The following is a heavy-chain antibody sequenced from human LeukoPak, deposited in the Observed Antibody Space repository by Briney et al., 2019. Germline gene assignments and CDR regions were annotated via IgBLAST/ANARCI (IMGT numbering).Heavy chain of an antibody. J-gene: IGHJ6*02. V-gene: IGHV4-34*01. CDR2: INHSGST. CDR1: GGSFSGYY. Sequence: SETLSLTCAVYGGSFSGYYWSWIRQPPGKGLEWIGEINHSGSTNYNPSLKSRVTISVDTSKNQFSLKLSSVTAADTAVYYCVRGGMDVWGQGTTVTVSS. CDR3: VRGGMDV.